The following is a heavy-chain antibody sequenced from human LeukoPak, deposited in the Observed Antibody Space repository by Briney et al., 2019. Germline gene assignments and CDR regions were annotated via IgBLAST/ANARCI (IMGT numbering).Heavy chain of an antibody. Sequence: GGSLRLSCAASGFTFSYYSLHWVRQAPGRGLEWVALILYDGSYKHYADSVKGRFTISRDDSKNTLFLQMNGLRAEDTGLYYCVREGGQQVAPFDYWGQGTLVTVSS. D-gene: IGHD6-13*01. CDR1: GFTFSYYS. J-gene: IGHJ4*02. CDR3: VREGGQQVAPFDY. CDR2: ILYDGSYK. V-gene: IGHV3-30*04.